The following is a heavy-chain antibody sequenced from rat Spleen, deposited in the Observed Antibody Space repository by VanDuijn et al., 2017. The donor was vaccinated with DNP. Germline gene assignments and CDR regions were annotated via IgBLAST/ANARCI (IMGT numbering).Heavy chain of an antibody. CDR1: GFTFSDYY. D-gene: IGHD1-2*01. V-gene: IGHV5-20*01. CDR2: ISYDGVHA. CDR3: TRDNYSSYMPYYYVMDA. Sequence: EVQLVESGGGLVQPGGSLKLSCAASGFTFSDYYMAWVRQAPTKGLEWVASISYDGVHAYYRGSVKGRFTISRDNAKSTLYLQMNSLRSEDTATYYCTRDNYSSYMPYYYVMDAWGQGTSVTVSS. J-gene: IGHJ4*01.